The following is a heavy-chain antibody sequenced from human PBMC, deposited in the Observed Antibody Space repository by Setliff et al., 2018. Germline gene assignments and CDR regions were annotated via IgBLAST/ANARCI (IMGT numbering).Heavy chain of an antibody. J-gene: IGHJ4*02. CDR3: LRIRLVPHGHS. D-gene: IGHD2-15*01. CDR1: GGSISSYY. V-gene: IGHV4-4*08. CDR2: IYTRGST. Sequence: NPSETLSLTCTVSGGSISSYYWSWIRQPPGKGLEWIGYIYTRGSTNYNPSLRSRVSISVDTSKNHFSLRLSSVAATDTAVYYCLRIRLVPHGHSWGQGTLVTVSS.